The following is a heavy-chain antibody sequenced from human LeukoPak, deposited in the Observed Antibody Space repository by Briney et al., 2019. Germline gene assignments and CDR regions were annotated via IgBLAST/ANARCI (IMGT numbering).Heavy chain of an antibody. Sequence: ASVKVSCKASGYTFTGYYMHWVRQAPGQGLEWMGWINPNSGGTNYAQKFQGRVTMTRDTSISTAYMELSRLRSDDTAVYYCARGALEYSSSWYIYYYYYMDVWGKGTTVTISS. CDR2: INPNSGGT. CDR3: ARGALEYSSSWYIYYYYYMDV. CDR1: GYTFTGYY. J-gene: IGHJ6*03. D-gene: IGHD6-13*01. V-gene: IGHV1-2*02.